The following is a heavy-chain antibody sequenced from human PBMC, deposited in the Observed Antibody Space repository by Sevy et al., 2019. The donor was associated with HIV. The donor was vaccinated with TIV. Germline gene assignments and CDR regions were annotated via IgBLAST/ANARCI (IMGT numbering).Heavy chain of an antibody. Sequence: SETLSLTYTVSGGSISSSSYYWGWIRQPPGKGLEWIGSIYYSGSTYYNPSLKSRVTISVDTSKNQFSLKLSSVTAADTAVYYCARHAFIITIFGVSSYGMDVWGQGTTVTVS. CDR2: IYYSGST. CDR1: GGSISSSSYY. V-gene: IGHV4-39*01. J-gene: IGHJ6*02. D-gene: IGHD3-3*01. CDR3: ARHAFIITIFGVSSYGMDV.